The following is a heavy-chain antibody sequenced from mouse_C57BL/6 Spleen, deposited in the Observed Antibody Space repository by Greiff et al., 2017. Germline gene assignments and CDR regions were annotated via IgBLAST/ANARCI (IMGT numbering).Heavy chain of an antibody. Sequence: QVQLQQPGAELVKPGASVKLSCKASGYTFTSYWMHWVKQRPGQGLEWIGMIHPNSGSTNYNEKFKSKATLTVDKSSSTAYMQLSSRTSEDSAVYYCARYDYDEGWFAYWGQGTLVTVSA. CDR1: GYTFTSYW. CDR3: ARYDYDEGWFAY. V-gene: IGHV1-64*01. D-gene: IGHD2-4*01. CDR2: IHPNSGST. J-gene: IGHJ3*01.